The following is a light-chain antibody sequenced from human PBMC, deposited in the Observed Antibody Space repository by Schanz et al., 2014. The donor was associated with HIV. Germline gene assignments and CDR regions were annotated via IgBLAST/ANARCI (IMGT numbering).Light chain of an antibody. CDR3: QSFDRLMRGLV. CDR1: SSNIGAGYD. V-gene: IGLV1-40*01. CDR2: GNS. J-gene: IGLJ2*01. Sequence: QSVLTQPPSVSGAPGQRVTISCTGSSSNIGAGYDVHWYQQLPGTAPKLLIYGNSNRPSGVRDRFSGSKSGTSASLAITGLQVDDEADYYCQSFDRLMRGLVFGGGTKLTVL.